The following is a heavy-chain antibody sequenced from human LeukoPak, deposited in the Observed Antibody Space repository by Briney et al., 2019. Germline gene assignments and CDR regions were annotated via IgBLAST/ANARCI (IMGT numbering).Heavy chain of an antibody. CDR3: ARRGTSGWAYYFDF. J-gene: IGHJ4*02. CDR1: GDSITTSSNY. V-gene: IGHV4-39*01. CDR2: VYRSGSS. D-gene: IGHD6-19*01. Sequence: SETLSLTCTVSGDSITTSSNYWGWLRHLPGKGLEWIGSVYRSGSSYYNPSLKSRVTISVDTSKNQFTLNLTSVTAADTAVYRCARRGTSGWAYYFDFWGPGSLLTVSS.